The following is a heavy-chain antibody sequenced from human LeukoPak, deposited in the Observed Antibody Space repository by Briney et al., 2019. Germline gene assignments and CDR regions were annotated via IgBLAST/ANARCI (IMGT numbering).Heavy chain of an antibody. CDR2: ISSSSSYI. D-gene: IGHD1-26*01. J-gene: IGHJ4*02. V-gene: IGHV3-21*01. Sequence: SGGSLRLSCAASGFTFSSYSMNWVRQAPGKGLEWVSSISSSSSYIYYADSVKGRFTISRDNAKNSLYLQMNSLRAEDTAVYYCARAAGIVGATPGYWGQGTLVTVSS. CDR3: ARAAGIVGATPGY. CDR1: GFTFSSYS.